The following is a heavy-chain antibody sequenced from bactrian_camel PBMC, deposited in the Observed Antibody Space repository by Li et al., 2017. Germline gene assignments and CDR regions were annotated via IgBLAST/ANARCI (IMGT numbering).Heavy chain of an antibody. Sequence: VQLVESGGGLVQPGGSLKLSCAASGFTFGAYAMSWVRQAPGKGLEWVSAIAADGSSATYTDSVKGRFTISRDNTKKMMPLQMNSLKIEDSGVYYCASGGVLWVGSYWGQGTQVTVS. D-gene: IGHD5*01. CDR2: IAADGSSA. V-gene: IGHV3S42*01. CDR1: GFTFGAYA. CDR3: ASGGVLWVGSY. J-gene: IGHJ4*01.